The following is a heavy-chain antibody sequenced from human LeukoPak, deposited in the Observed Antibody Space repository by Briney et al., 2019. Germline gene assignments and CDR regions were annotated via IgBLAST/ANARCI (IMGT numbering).Heavy chain of an antibody. V-gene: IGHV3-23*01. CDR2: LSGSGGST. Sequence: GGSLRLSCAVSGITLSNYGMSWVRQAPGKGLEWVAGLSGSGGSTNYADSVKGRFTISRDNPKNTLYLQMNSLRAEDTAVYFYAKRGVVIRVILVGFHKEAYYFDSWGQGALVTVSS. CDR1: GITLSNYG. J-gene: IGHJ4*02. CDR3: AKRGVVIRVILVGFHKEAYYFDS. D-gene: IGHD3-22*01.